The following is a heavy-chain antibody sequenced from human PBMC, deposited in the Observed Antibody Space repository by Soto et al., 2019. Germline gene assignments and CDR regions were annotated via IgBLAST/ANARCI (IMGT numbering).Heavy chain of an antibody. CDR2: ISYDGSNK. CDR3: ACRGLNTVTTGFDY. J-gene: IGHJ4*02. V-gene: IGHV3-30*03. D-gene: IGHD4-17*01. Sequence: GGSLRLSCAASGFTFSSYGMHWVRQAPGKGLEWVAVISYDGSNKYYADSVKGRFTISRDNSKNTLYLQMNSLRAEDTAVYYCACRGLNTVTTGFDYWGQGTLVTVSS. CDR1: GFTFSSYG.